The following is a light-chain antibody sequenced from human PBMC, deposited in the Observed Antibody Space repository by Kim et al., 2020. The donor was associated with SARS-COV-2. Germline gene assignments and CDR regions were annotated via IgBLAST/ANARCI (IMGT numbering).Light chain of an antibody. CDR3: CSYAGNTKYV. J-gene: IGLJ1*01. V-gene: IGLV2-23*02. CDR2: EVM. Sequence: QSITNFSTGTSKDIENYHIVAWYKQHPAGAPKVIIYEVMRRPSGVSDRFSASKSGNTASLTISGLQAEDEADYYCCSYAGNTKYVFGNGTKVTVL. CDR1: SKDIENYHI.